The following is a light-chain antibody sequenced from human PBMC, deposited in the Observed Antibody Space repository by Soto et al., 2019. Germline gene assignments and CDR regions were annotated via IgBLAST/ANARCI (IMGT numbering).Light chain of an antibody. CDR2: ENN. CDR1: SSTIGNNH. J-gene: IGLJ2*01. CDR3: ETWDDSLSVLL. V-gene: IGLV1-51*02. Sequence: QSVLTQPPSVSAAPGQKVTISCSGSSSTIGNNHVSWYQQLPGTAPKLLIYENNMRPSEIPDRFSGSKSGTSATLAITGLQTGDEADYYCETWDDSLSVLLFGGGTQLTVL.